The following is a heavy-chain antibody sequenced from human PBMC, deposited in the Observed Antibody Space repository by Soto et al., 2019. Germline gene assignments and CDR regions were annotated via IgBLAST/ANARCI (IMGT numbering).Heavy chain of an antibody. J-gene: IGHJ6*02. CDR1: GFTFSTHW. CDR3: ARDGLHYGMDV. V-gene: IGHV3-7*01. CDR2: INQDGSQR. Sequence: EVQLVESGGGLVQPGGSLRLSCAASGFTFSTHWMTWVRQAPGKGLEWVANINQDGSQRYYVGSVKGRFTISRDNTKNSVYLQMNSLRAGEEAVYYCARDGLHYGMDVWGQGTTVTVSS. D-gene: IGHD5-18*01.